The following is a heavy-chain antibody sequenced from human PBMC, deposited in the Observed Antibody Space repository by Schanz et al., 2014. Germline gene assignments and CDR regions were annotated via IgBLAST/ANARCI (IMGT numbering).Heavy chain of an antibody. D-gene: IGHD2-21*01. CDR3: ARDPLPYSSYSYYAMDV. V-gene: IGHV3-30*03. CDR2: IAFDGNEK. CDR1: GFAFRNYA. Sequence: QVQLVESGGGVVQPGRSLRLSCAASGFAFRNYAMHWVRQAPGKGLEWVAAIAFDGNEKSYADSVKGRFTISRDNSKSTLFLQMNSLRPDDTAVYYCARDPLPYSSYSYYAMDVWGQGTTVTISS. J-gene: IGHJ6*02.